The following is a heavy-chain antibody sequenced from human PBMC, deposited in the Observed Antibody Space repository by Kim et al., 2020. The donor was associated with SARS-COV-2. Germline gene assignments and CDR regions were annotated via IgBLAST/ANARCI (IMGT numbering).Heavy chain of an antibody. J-gene: IGHJ4*02. D-gene: IGHD2-2*01. CDR3: AKGHYCSSTSCPTDY. V-gene: IGHV3-23*01. Sequence: DSVKGRFTISRDNSKNTLYLQMNSLRAEDTAVYYCAKGHYCSSTSCPTDYWGQGTLVTVSS.